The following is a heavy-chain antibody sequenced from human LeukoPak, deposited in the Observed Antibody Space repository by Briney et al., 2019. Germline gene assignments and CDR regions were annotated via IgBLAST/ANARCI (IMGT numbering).Heavy chain of an antibody. CDR3: ARDAVWASSSYDY. J-gene: IGHJ4*02. CDR1: GGSFSGYY. D-gene: IGHD6-13*01. Sequence: PSETLSLTCAVYGGSFSGYYWSWIRQPPGKGLEWIGEINHSGSTNYNPSLKSRVTISVDTSKNQFSLKLTSVTAADTAVYYCARDAVWASSSYDYWGQGTLVTVSS. CDR2: INHSGST. V-gene: IGHV4-34*01.